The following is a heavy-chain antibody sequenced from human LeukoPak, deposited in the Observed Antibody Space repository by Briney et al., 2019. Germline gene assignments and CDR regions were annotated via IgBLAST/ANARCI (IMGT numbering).Heavy chain of an antibody. V-gene: IGHV3-23*01. CDR1: GFTFSSYG. D-gene: IGHD6-13*01. CDR3: AKDLIYSSSPHDWFDP. J-gene: IGHJ5*02. Sequence: PGGSLRLSCAASGFTFSSYGMSWVRQAPGKGLEWVSTLSGSGGSTYYADSVKGRFTISRDNSKNTLYLQMNSLRAEDTAVYYCAKDLIYSSSPHDWFDPWGQGTLVTVSS. CDR2: LSGSGGST.